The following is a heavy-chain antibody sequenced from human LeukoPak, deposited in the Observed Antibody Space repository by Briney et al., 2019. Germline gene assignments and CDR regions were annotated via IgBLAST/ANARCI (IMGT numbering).Heavy chain of an antibody. V-gene: IGHV3-7*01. J-gene: IGHJ4*02. D-gene: IGHD5-24*01. Sequence: PGGSLRLSCAASGFTFSSYWMTWVRQAPGKGLEWVANIKQHGSERYYVDSVKGRFTISRDNAKNSLYLQMNSLRAEDTAVYYCARANRWLQFGKPYPGDALFDYWGQGTLVTVSS. CDR2: IKQHGSER. CDR3: ARANRWLQFGKPYPGDALFDY. CDR1: GFTFSSYW.